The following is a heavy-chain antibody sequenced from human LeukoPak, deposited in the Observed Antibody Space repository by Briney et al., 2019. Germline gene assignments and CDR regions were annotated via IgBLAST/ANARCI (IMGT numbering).Heavy chain of an antibody. CDR3: ARASYGDLDFDY. CDR1: GYTFTSYA. D-gene: IGHD4-17*01. V-gene: IGHV1-3*03. Sequence: ASVKVSCKASGYTFTSYAMHWVRQAPGQRREWMGWINAGNGNTKYSQEFQGRVTITRDTSASTAYMELSSLRSEDMAVYYCARASYGDLDFDYWGQGTLVTVSS. J-gene: IGHJ4*02. CDR2: INAGNGNT.